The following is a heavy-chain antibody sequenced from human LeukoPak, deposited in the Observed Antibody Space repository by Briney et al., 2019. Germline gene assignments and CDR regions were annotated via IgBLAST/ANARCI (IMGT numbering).Heavy chain of an antibody. CDR2: ISSSSSYI. CDR3: ARARQLYKDNWFDP. D-gene: IGHD5-18*01. CDR1: GFTFSSYS. J-gene: IGHJ5*02. Sequence: GGSLRLSCAASGFTFSSYSMNWFRQAPEKGLEWVSSISSSSSYIYYADSVKGRFTISRDNAKNSLYLLMNSLRAEDTAVYYCARARQLYKDNWFDPWGQGTLVTVSS. V-gene: IGHV3-21*01.